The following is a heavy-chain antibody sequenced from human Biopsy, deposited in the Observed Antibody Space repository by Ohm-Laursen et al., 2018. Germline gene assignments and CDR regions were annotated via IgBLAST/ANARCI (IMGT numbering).Heavy chain of an antibody. J-gene: IGHJ1*01. CDR3: ARDPYCSGGNCYSPLEH. D-gene: IGHD2-15*01. CDR2: IDPDGGRT. CDR1: GYTFSLYH. Sequence: ASVKVSCKASGYTFSLYHIHWVRQAPGQGLEWMGWIDPDGGRTSFGQNFQGRVTMTSDTSTGTAYLELTRLRSDDTAVYYCARDPYCSGGNCYSPLEHWGQGTLVTVSA. V-gene: IGHV1-2*02.